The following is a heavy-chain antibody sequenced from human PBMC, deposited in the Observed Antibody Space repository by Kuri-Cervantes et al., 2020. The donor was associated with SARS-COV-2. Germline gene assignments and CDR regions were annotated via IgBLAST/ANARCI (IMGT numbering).Heavy chain of an antibody. Sequence: GESLKISCAASGFTFSSYSMNWVRQAPGKGLEWVSSISSSSSYIYYADSVKGRFTISRDNSKNTLYLQMNSLRAEDTAVYYCAREGYYGSGSYYYYYGMDVWGQGTTVTVSS. J-gene: IGHJ6*02. D-gene: IGHD3-10*01. CDR2: ISSSSSYI. V-gene: IGHV3-21*01. CDR1: GFTFSSYS. CDR3: AREGYYGSGSYYYYYGMDV.